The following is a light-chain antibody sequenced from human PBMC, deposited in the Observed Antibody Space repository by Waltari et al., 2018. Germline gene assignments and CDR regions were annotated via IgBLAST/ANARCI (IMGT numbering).Light chain of an antibody. Sequence: QSILTQPPSVSAAPGQRVTVPCSGNNHNIGLNYFSWYQQLPGQAPKLLTYEDDKRPSDIPDRFSASKSGTSATLAISGLQTGDEADYYCGTWDISQTPRQVFGGGTKVTVL. CDR1: NHNIGLNY. J-gene: IGLJ3*02. CDR3: GTWDISQTPRQV. V-gene: IGLV1-51*02. CDR2: EDD.